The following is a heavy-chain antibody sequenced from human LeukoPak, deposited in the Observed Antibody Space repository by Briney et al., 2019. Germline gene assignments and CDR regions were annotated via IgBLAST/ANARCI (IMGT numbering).Heavy chain of an antibody. J-gene: IGHJ4*02. V-gene: IGHV5-51*01. CDR1: GYSFTSYW. CDR3: ARSYYDSSGYYCFDY. D-gene: IGHD3-22*01. Sequence: GESLKISCKGSGYSFTSYWIGWVRQMPGKGLEWMGIIYPGDSDTRYSPSFQGQVTISADKSISTASLQWSSLKAPDTALYYCARSYYDSSGYYCFDYWGQGTLVTVSS. CDR2: IYPGDSDT.